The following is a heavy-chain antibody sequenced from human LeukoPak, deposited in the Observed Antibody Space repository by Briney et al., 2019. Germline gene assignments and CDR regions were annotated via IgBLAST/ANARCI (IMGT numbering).Heavy chain of an antibody. V-gene: IGHV3-23*01. CDR2: ISGSGGST. CDR3: ARIDYGARHYYYYMDV. CDR1: GFTFSSSA. D-gene: IGHD4-17*01. J-gene: IGHJ6*03. Sequence: GGSLRLSCAASGFTFSSSAMSWVRQAPGKGLEWVSSISGSGGSTYYADSVKGRFTISRDNSKNTLYLQMNSLRAEDTAVYYCARIDYGARHYYYYMDVWGKGTTVTISS.